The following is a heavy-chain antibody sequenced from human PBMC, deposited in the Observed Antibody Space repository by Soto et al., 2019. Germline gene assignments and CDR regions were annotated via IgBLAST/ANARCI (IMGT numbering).Heavy chain of an antibody. CDR1: GFTFNNYA. CDR3: AKGRGGSGSLPPRVDC. Sequence: EVQLLESGGGLVQPGGSLRLSCAASGFTFNNYAMTWVRQAPGKGLEWVSAISGGGDTTSYADSVKGRFTVSRDGSKNTLYLKMSSLRAEDTALYYCAKGRGGSGSLPPRVDCWGQGTLVTVSS. CDR2: ISGGGDTT. D-gene: IGHD3-10*01. V-gene: IGHV3-23*01. J-gene: IGHJ4*02.